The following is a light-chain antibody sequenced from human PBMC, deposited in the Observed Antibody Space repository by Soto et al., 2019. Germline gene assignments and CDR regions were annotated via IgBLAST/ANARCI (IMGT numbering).Light chain of an antibody. CDR1: SSSKW. J-gene: IGKJ2*01. CDR2: DVS. CDR3: QHTTDFT. Sequence: DIQMTQSPSTLAASVGDTVTMTCRSSSKWLAWYQKKPGKAPKLLIYDVSNLERGVPPRFSGSTSGAESTLNITGLQPDDLGTYYCQHTTDFTFGQGTKVDIK. V-gene: IGKV1-5*01.